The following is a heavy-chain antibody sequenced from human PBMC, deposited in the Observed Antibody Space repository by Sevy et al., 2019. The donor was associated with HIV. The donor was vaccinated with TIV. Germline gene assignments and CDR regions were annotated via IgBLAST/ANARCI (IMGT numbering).Heavy chain of an antibody. CDR2: IFSSGST. D-gene: IGHD6-19*01. J-gene: IGHJ4*02. Sequence: GVSLRLSCAISGFTVNDKYIIWVRQAPGKGPEWVSVIFSSGSTYYADSAKGRFTISRDNSKNTVDLQMNSVRAEDTAVYYCVSLFLSYRSGWSYFDYWGQGTLVTVSS. V-gene: IGHV3-66*02. CDR1: GFTVNDKY. CDR3: VSLFLSYRSGWSYFDY.